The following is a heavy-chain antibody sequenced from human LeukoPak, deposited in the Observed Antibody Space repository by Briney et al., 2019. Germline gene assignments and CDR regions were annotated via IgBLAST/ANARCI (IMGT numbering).Heavy chain of an antibody. Sequence: SVKVSCKASGGTFSSYAISWVRQAPGQGLEWMRGVIPIFGTANYAQKFQGRVTITADESTSTAYMELSSLRSEDTAVYYCARGIFMVRGVPRWFDPWGQGTLVTVSS. J-gene: IGHJ5*02. D-gene: IGHD3-10*01. V-gene: IGHV1-69*13. CDR3: ARGIFMVRGVPRWFDP. CDR2: VIPIFGTA. CDR1: GGTFSSYA.